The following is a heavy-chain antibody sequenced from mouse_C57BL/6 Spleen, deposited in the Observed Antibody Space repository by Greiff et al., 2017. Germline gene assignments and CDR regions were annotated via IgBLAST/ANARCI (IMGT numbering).Heavy chain of an antibody. Sequence: EVQLQQSGPELVKPGASVKMSCKASGYTFTDYNMHWVKQSHGKSLEWIGYINPNNGGTSYNQKFKGKATLTVNKSSSTAYMELRSLTSEDSAVYYCARKKGYDDGYYVDFDYWGQGTTLTVSS. CDR2: INPNNGGT. J-gene: IGHJ2*01. CDR3: ARKKGYDDGYYVDFDY. V-gene: IGHV1-22*01. CDR1: GYTFTDYN. D-gene: IGHD2-3*01.